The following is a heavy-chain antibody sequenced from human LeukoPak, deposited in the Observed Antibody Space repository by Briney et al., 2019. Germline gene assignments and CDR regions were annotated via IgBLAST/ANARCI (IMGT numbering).Heavy chain of an antibody. CDR2: ISSDGSST. J-gene: IGHJ4*02. CDR3: AGVYCSRTSCWRGYDY. D-gene: IGHD2-2*01. V-gene: IGHV3-74*01. Sequence: GGSLRLSCAASRFTFSTNWMHWVRQVPGKGLVRVARISSDGSSTSYTDSVKGRFTISRDNAKNTVYLQMNSLRAEDTAVYYCAGVYCSRTSCWRGYDYWGQGTLVTVSS. CDR1: RFTFSTNW.